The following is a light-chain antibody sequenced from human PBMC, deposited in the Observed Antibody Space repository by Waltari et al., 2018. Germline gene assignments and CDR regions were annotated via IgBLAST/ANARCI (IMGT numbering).Light chain of an antibody. V-gene: IGKV3-20*01. Sequence: EIVLTQSPGTLSLSPGERATLSCRASQSVSRTLAWYQQKPGQAPRLLIYDASIRATGIPDRFSGSGSGTDFSLTISRLEPEDFAVCYCQKYGTRPATFGQGTKVEVK. CDR3: QKYGTRPAT. J-gene: IGKJ1*01. CDR2: DAS. CDR1: QSVSRT.